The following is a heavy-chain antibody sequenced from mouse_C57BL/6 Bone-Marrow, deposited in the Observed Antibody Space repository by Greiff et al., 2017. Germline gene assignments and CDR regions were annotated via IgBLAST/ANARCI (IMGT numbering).Heavy chain of an antibody. Sequence: QVQLQQPGAELVMPGASVKLSCKASGYTFTSYWMHWVKQRPGQGLEWIGEIDPSDSYTNYNQKFKGKSTLTVDKSYSTAYMQLSSLTSEDSAVYYCARGRLYDGYYYYAMDYWGQGTSVTVSS. J-gene: IGHJ4*01. D-gene: IGHD2-3*01. CDR2: IDPSDSYT. V-gene: IGHV1-69*01. CDR1: GYTFTSYW. CDR3: ARGRLYDGYYYYAMDY.